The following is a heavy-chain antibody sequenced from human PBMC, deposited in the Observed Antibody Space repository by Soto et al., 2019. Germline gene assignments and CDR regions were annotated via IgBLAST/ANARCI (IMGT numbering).Heavy chain of an antibody. Sequence: LSLTCTVSGGSISSYYWIWIRQPPGKGLEWIGYISYSGSTNYNPSLKSRPTISVDTSKNQFSLKLRSVTAADTAVYYCARASPYGDYALDYWGQGTLVTVSS. CDR1: GGSISSYY. J-gene: IGHJ4*02. CDR3: ARASPYGDYALDY. D-gene: IGHD4-17*01. CDR2: ISYSGST. V-gene: IGHV4-59*01.